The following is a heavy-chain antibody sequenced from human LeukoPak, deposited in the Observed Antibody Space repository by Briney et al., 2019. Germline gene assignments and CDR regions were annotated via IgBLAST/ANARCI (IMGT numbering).Heavy chain of an antibody. J-gene: IGHJ4*02. CDR2: INPNSGGT. V-gene: IGHV1-2*02. CDR1: GYTFTGYY. D-gene: IGHD3-16*01. CDR3: ARARWAYTASFDY. Sequence: GASVKVSCKASGYTFTGYYMHWVRQAPGQGLERMGWINPNSGGTNYAQKFQGRVTMTRDTSISTAYMELSRLRSDDTAVYYCARARWAYTASFDYWGQGTLVTVSS.